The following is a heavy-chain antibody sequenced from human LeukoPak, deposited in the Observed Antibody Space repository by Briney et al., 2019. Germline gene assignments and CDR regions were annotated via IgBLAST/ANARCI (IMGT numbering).Heavy chain of an antibody. Sequence: SETLSLTCTVSGGSISSYSWSWIRQPPGKGLEWIGYIYYSGSTYYNPSLKSRVTISVDTSKNQFSLKLSSVTAADTAVYYCARARPPEDYYDSSGYYFDYWGQGTLVTVSS. D-gene: IGHD3-22*01. V-gene: IGHV4-59*12. CDR3: ARARPPEDYYDSSGYYFDY. CDR2: IYYSGST. CDR1: GGSISSYS. J-gene: IGHJ4*02.